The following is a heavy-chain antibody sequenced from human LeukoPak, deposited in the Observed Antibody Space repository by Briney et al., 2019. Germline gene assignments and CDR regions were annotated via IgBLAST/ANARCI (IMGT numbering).Heavy chain of an antibody. J-gene: IGHJ6*02. Sequence: PGGSLRLSCAASGFTFSSYGMHWVRQAPGKGLEWVAVIWYDGSNKYYADSVKGRFTISRDNSKNTLYLQMNSLRAEDTAVYYCAKDPGYSSGWFNDYYYGMDVWGQGTTVTVSS. CDR3: AKDPGYSSGWFNDYYYGMDV. D-gene: IGHD6-19*01. V-gene: IGHV3-30*02. CDR1: GFTFSSYG. CDR2: IWYDGSNK.